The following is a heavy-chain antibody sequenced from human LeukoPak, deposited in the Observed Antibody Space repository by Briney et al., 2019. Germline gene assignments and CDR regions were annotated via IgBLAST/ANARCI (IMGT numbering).Heavy chain of an antibody. D-gene: IGHD3-22*01. J-gene: IGHJ3*02. CDR2: ISSSGSTI. Sequence: GGSLRLSCAASGFTFSSYEMNWVRQAPGKGLEWVSYISSSGSTIYYADSVKGRFISSRDNTKNSLYLQMGSLRAEDMAVYYCAREGHSSGHCGAFDIWGQGTMVTVSS. CDR1: GFTFSSYE. CDR3: AREGHSSGHCGAFDI. V-gene: IGHV3-48*03.